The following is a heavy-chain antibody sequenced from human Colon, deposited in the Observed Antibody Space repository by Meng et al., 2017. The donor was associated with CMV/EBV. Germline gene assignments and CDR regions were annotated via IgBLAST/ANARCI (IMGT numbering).Heavy chain of an antibody. D-gene: IGHD1-26*01. CDR1: GLTFTNYW. V-gene: IGHV3-74*01. CDR3: ARGVGESLGWEMGY. CDR2: ISSDGGTT. Sequence: EVHLLESGGGLVQPGGSLRLSCGASGLTFTNYWMHWVRQGPGKGPVWVSRISSDGGTTSYAESVKGRFTISRDNAKKTLYLQMNSLRVEDTGVYYCARGVGESLGWEMGYWGQGTLVTVSS. J-gene: IGHJ4*02.